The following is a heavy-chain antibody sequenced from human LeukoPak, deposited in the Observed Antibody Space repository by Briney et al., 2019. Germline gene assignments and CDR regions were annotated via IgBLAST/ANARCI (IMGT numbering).Heavy chain of an antibody. V-gene: IGHV1-3*01. CDR2: INAGNGNT. D-gene: IGHD6-13*01. CDR3: AREYSSSWYVFDY. J-gene: IGHJ4*02. CDR1: GYTFTTYA. Sequence: ASVKVSCKASGYTFTTYAMHWVRQAPGQRLEWMGWINAGNGNTKYSQKFQGRVTITRDTSANTAYMELSSLKSEDTAVYYCAREYSSSWYVFDYWGQGTLVTVSS.